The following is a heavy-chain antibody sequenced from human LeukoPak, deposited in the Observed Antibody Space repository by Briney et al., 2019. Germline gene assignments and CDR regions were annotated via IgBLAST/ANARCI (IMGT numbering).Heavy chain of an antibody. J-gene: IGHJ4*02. Sequence: ASVKVSCKASGGTFSSYAISWVRQAPGQGLEWMGGIIPIFGTANYAQKFQGRVTITADESTSTAYMELSSLRSEDTAVYYCARALTGTTFLYFDYWGQGTLVTVSS. V-gene: IGHV1-69*13. D-gene: IGHD1-20*01. CDR2: IIPIFGTA. CDR3: ARALTGTTFLYFDY. CDR1: GGTFSSYA.